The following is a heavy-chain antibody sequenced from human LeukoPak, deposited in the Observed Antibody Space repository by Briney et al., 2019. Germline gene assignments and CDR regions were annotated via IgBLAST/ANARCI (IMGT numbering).Heavy chain of an antibody. D-gene: IGHD6-13*01. CDR3: AKDAAGPEY. CDR1: GLTFSDYS. J-gene: IGHJ4*02. Sequence: GGSLRLSCAASGLTFSDYSMTWVRQAPGKGLFWVSGISAGGGSTYYADSVKGRFTISRDNSRNTLYLQMNSLRAEDTAVYYCAKDAAGPEYWGRGTLVTVSS. CDR2: ISAGGGST. V-gene: IGHV3-23*01.